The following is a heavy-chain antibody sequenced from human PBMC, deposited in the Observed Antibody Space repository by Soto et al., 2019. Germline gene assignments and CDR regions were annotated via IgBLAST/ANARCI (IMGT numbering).Heavy chain of an antibody. V-gene: IGHV1-69*02. J-gene: IGHJ4*02. CDR3: AREYSSSSLDY. CDR2: IIPILGIA. CDR1: GGTFSSYT. Sequence: QVQLVQSGAEVKKPGSSVKVSCKSSGGTFSSYTISWVRQAPGQGLEWMGRIIPILGIANYAQKFQGRVTITADKPTSTAYMELSSLRSEDTAVYYCAREYSSSSLDYWGQGTLVTVSS. D-gene: IGHD6-6*01.